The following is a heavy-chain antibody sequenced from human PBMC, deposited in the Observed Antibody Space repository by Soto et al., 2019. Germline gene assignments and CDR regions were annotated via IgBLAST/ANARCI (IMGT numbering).Heavy chain of an antibody. CDR1: GAFSSTYY. CDR3: ARSLCRDAVRCHWFAP. D-gene: IGHD2-8*01. Sequence: QVQLQESGPGLVKPSETLSLTCTVSGAFSSTYYWSWIRQPPGKGLEWIGYMNNIGRTNYNPSLKSRVTVSLDTSKNQFSLKLRSGIAAATAVYYCARSLCRDAVRCHWFAPLGLGPLVTASS. CDR2: MNNIGRT. V-gene: IGHV4-59*01. J-gene: IGHJ5*02.